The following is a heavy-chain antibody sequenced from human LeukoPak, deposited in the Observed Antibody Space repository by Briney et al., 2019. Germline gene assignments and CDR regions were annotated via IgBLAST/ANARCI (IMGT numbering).Heavy chain of an antibody. CDR2: FSYTGST. V-gene: IGHV4-30-4*01. CDR1: GGSISSGEYY. J-gene: IGHJ4*02. D-gene: IGHD5-18*01. Sequence: SETLSLTCTVSGGSISSGEYYWSWIRQPPGKGLEWIGYFSYTGSTYYNPSLKSRVSISVDTSKNQFSLRLMSVTAADTAVYHCARPLNENSYAFDSWGQGTLVTVSS. CDR3: ARPLNENSYAFDS.